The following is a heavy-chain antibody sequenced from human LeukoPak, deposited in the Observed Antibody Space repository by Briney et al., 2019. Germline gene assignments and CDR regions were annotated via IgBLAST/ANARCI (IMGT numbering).Heavy chain of an antibody. V-gene: IGHV1-2*04. D-gene: IGHD2-21*01. CDR2: INPNSGGI. CDR3: ARVLTMTRYSGILGY. CDR1: GYTFTGYY. J-gene: IGHJ4*02. Sequence: ASVKVSCKASGYTFTGYYMHWVRQAPGQGLEWMGWINPNSGGINYAQKFQGWVTMTRDTSISTAYMELSRLRSDDTAVYYCARVLTMTRYSGILGYWGQGTLVTVSS.